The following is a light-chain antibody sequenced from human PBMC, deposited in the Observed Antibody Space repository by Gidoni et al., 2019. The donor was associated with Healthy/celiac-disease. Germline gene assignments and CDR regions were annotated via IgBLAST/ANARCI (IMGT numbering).Light chain of an antibody. J-gene: IGLJ3*02. CDR2: SNN. Sequence: QSVLTQPPSASGTPGQRVTISCSGRSSNIGSNTVNWDQQLPGTAPKLLIYSNNQRPSGVPVRFSGSKSGTSASLAISWLQSEDEADYYCAAWDDSLNGKVFGGGTKLTVL. CDR3: AAWDDSLNGKV. CDR1: SSNIGSNT. V-gene: IGLV1-44*01.